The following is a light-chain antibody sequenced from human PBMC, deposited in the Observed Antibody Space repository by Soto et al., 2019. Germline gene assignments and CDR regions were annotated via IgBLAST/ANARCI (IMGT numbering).Light chain of an antibody. J-gene: IGKJ1*01. CDR3: HQYNSYPWT. Sequence: DIQMTQSPSTLSASVGDRVTITCRASQSISRWLAGYQQKPGKAPKLLIYDASGLESGVPSRFSGSGSGTEFTLSISSLQPDDFATYYCHQYNSYPWTFGQVTKVEI. V-gene: IGKV1-5*01. CDR1: QSISRW. CDR2: DAS.